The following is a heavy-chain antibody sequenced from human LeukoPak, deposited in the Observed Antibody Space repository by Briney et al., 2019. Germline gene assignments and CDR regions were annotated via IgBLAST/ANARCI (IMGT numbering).Heavy chain of an antibody. CDR3: ARDWGGSGSYD. D-gene: IGHD3-10*01. CDR2: ISSSSSYI. V-gene: IGHV3-21*01. J-gene: IGHJ4*02. Sequence: PGGSLRLSCAVSGFTFSSYSMNWVRQAPGKGLEWVSSISSSSSYIYYADSVKGRFTISRDNAKNSLYLQMNSLRAEDTAVYYCARDWGGSGSYDWGQGTLVTVSS. CDR1: GFTFSSYS.